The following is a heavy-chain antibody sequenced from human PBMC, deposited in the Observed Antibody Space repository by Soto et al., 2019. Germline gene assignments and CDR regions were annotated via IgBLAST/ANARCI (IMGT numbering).Heavy chain of an antibody. CDR1: GGSISSGGYY. D-gene: IGHD1-26*01. J-gene: IGHJ3*02. CDR2: IYYSGST. V-gene: IGHV4-31*03. Sequence: SETLSLTCTVPGGSISSGGYYWSWIRQHPGKGLEWIGYIYYSGSTYYNPSLKSRVTISVDASKNQFSLKLSSVTAADTAVYYCAREESGSFPGAFDIWGQGTMVTVSS. CDR3: AREESGSFPGAFDI.